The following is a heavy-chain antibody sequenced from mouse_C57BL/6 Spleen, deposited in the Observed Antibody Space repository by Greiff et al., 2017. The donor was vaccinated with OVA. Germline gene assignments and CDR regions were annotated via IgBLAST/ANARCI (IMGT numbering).Heavy chain of an antibody. V-gene: IGHV1-26*01. CDR1: GYTFTDYY. J-gene: IGHJ4*01. CDR2: INPNNGGT. CDR3: ARRTLPHYAMDY. Sequence: VQLQQSGPELVKPGASVKISCKASGYTFTDYYMNWVKQSHGKSLEWIGDINPNNGGTSYNQKFKGKATLTVDKSSSTAYMELRSLTSEDAAVYYCARRTLPHYAMDYWGQGTSVTVSS.